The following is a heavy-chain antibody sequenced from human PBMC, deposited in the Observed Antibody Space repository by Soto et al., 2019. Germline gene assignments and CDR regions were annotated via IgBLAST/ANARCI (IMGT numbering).Heavy chain of an antibody. CDR3: VKGYGSGTYYVEYFDY. CDR1: GFAFYGFA. CDR2: ISSNGGRI. Sequence: GGSLRLSCSASGFAFYGFAMHWVRQAPGKGLEYVAAISSNGGRIYYVDSVKGRFTISRDNSKSTLYLQMSSLRPEDTAVYYCVKGYGSGTYYVEYFDYWGQGTLVTVSS. D-gene: IGHD3-10*01. V-gene: IGHV3-64D*06. J-gene: IGHJ4*02.